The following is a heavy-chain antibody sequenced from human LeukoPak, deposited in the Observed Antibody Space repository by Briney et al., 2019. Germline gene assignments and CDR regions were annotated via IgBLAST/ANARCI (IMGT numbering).Heavy chain of an antibody. J-gene: IGHJ4*02. D-gene: IGHD3-9*01. Sequence: GASVKVSCKASGYTFTSYGISWVRQAPGRGLEWMGWISAYNGNTNYAQKLQGRVAMTTDTSTSTAYMELRSLRSDDTAVYYCARVGLVPYDILTGYSSLPDYWGQGTLVTVSS. V-gene: IGHV1-18*01. CDR2: ISAYNGNT. CDR1: GYTFTSYG. CDR3: ARVGLVPYDILTGYSSLPDY.